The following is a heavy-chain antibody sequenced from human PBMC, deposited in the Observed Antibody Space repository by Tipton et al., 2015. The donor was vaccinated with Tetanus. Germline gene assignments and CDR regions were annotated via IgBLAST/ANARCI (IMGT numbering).Heavy chain of an antibody. CDR3: ATDEYSNGLFRN. CDR2: IIPIYGAA. J-gene: IGHJ4*02. V-gene: IGHV1-69*06. D-gene: IGHD2/OR15-2a*01. Sequence: QLVQSGAEVKEPGSLVRVSCKASGGTFSNYAINWVRQAPGQGLEWMGGIIPIYGAANYAQKFQGRVTMTADNSMGTAYMDLSSVRSDDTAVYYCATDEYSNGLFRNWGQGTQVTVST. CDR1: GGTFSNYA.